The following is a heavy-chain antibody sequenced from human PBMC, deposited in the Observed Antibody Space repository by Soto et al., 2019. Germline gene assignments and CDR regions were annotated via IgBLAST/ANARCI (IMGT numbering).Heavy chain of an antibody. J-gene: IGHJ4*02. Sequence: ASVKVSCKASGYTFTAYAMRWVRQAPGQGLEWMGWINPNSGDATYAQKFQGRVTISRDNAKNSLYLQMNSLRAEDTALYYCAKDNYYDSSGPVDYWGQGTLVTVSS. CDR1: GYTFTAYA. V-gene: IGHV1-2*02. CDR3: AKDNYYDSSGPVDY. D-gene: IGHD3-22*01. CDR2: INPNSGDA.